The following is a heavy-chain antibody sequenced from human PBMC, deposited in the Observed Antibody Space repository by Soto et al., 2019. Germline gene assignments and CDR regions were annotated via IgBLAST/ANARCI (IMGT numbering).Heavy chain of an antibody. CDR1: GYSFSYYG. D-gene: IGHD3-22*01. CDR2: INPFNGNR. J-gene: IGHJ5*02. CDR3: ARDRLRGYDNSGFYS. V-gene: IGHV1-18*01. Sequence: ASVKVSCKASGYSFSYYGIHWLRQAPGQGLEWIGWINPFNGNRNFAQKFDDRVTMSTATSTNTIFMELRSLKSDDTAIYFCARDRLRGYDNSGFYSWGQGTLVTVS.